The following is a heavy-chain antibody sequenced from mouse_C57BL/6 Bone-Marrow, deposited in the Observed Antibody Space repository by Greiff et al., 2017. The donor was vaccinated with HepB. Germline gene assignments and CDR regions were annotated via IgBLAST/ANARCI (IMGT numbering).Heavy chain of an antibody. V-gene: IGHV5-4*01. CDR3: ARDPLYYYGSSPWFAY. J-gene: IGHJ3*01. CDR1: GFTFSSYA. D-gene: IGHD1-1*01. CDR2: ISDGGSYT. Sequence: EVQLQESGGGLVKPGGSLKLSCAASGFTFSSYAMSWVRQTPEKRLEWVATISDGGSYTYYPDNVKGRFTISRDNAKNNLYLQMSNLKSEDTAMYYCARDPLYYYGSSPWFAYWGQGTLVTVSA.